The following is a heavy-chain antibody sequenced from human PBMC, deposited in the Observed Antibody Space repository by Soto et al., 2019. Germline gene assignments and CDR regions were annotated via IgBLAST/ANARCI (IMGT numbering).Heavy chain of an antibody. V-gene: IGHV1-18*01. CDR1: GYTFTSYG. CDR3: AIDLHYYGSGSYYDIFDY. CDR2: IRGYKGNT. D-gene: IGHD3-10*01. Sequence: ASVKVSCKASGYTFTSYGISWVRQAPGQGLEWMGWIRGYKGNTIYAQKFQGRVTMTTDTSTSTAYMELRSLRSDATAVYYCAIDLHYYGSGSYYDIFDYWGQGTLVTVSS. J-gene: IGHJ4*02.